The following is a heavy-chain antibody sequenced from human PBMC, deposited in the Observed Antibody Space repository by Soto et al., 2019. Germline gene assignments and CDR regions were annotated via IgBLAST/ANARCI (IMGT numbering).Heavy chain of an antibody. V-gene: IGHV1-3*01. CDR3: ARGMASIVATFGYMDV. CDR1: GYTFTSYA. J-gene: IGHJ6*03. Sequence: QVQLVQSGAEVKKPGASVKVSCKASGYTFTSYAVHWVRQAPGQRLEWMGWINAGNGNTKYSQKFQGRVTITSDTSASTAYMELSSLRSEDTAVYYCARGMASIVATFGYMDVWGKGTTVTVSS. D-gene: IGHD5-12*01. CDR2: INAGNGNT.